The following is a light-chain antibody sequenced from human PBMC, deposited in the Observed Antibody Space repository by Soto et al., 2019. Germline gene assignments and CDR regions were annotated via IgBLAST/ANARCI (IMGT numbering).Light chain of an antibody. V-gene: IGLV2-11*01. J-gene: IGLJ2*01. Sequence: QSVLAQPRSVSGSPGQSVTISCTGADGDVGGYDYVSWYQQHPGKVPKLMIYDVTKRPSGVPDRFSGSKSGNTASLTISGGQAEDEADYYCCSYSDTNTFVVFGGGTKVTVL. CDR2: DVT. CDR3: CSYSDTNTFVV. CDR1: DGDVGGYDY.